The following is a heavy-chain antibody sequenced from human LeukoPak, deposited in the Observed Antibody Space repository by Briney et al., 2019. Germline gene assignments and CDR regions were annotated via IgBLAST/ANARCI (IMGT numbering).Heavy chain of an antibody. J-gene: IGHJ1*01. V-gene: IGHV3-23*01. CDR2: ISGSGGST. CDR3: TTDAPFYGSGSYFSDFQH. Sequence: GGSLRPSCAASGFTFSSYAMSWVRQAPGKGLEWVSSISGSGGSTYYADSVKGRFTISRDNSKNTLYLQMNSLKTEDTGVYYCTTDAPFYGSGSYFSDFQHWGQGTLVTVSS. D-gene: IGHD3-10*01. CDR1: GFTFSSYA.